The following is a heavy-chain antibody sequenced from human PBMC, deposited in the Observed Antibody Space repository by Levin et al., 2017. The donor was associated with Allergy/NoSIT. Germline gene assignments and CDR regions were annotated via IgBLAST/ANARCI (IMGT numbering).Heavy chain of an antibody. V-gene: IGHV4-31*03. CDR2: IHHSGSA. Sequence: TLSLTCTVSGDSIRRGDFYWSWIRHLPGKGLEWIGFIHHSGSAYYNPSLKSRLSMSLDTSKSQFSLRLTSVTAADTAVYYCARDECAWFGECYGMDVWGQGTTVIVSS. D-gene: IGHD3-10*01. CDR3: ARDECAWFGECYGMDV. CDR1: GDSIRRGDFY. J-gene: IGHJ6*02.